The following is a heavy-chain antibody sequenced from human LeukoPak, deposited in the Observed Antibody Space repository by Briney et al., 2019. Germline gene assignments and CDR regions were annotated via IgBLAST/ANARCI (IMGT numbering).Heavy chain of an antibody. CDR2: TSYDESTK. CDR3: ARDRKWRRTFDL. Sequence: GRSLRLSCAASAFTFSSYAMHWVRQAPGKGLGWVAVTSYDESTKQYADSVKGRFTISRDNYKNTLYLQMNSLRADDTAVYYCARDRKWRRTFDLWGQGTLVTVSS. V-gene: IGHV3-30-3*01. J-gene: IGHJ4*02. D-gene: IGHD5-12*01. CDR1: AFTFSSYA.